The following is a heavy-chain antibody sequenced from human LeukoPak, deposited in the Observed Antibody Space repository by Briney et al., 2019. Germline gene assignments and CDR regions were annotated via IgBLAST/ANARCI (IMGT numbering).Heavy chain of an antibody. CDR1: GGSISSSSYY. CDR2: IYYSGST. V-gene: IGHV4-39*01. J-gene: IGHJ2*01. CDR3: ARAYIVVVVAAKPPHWYFDL. Sequence: SETLSLTCTVSGGSISSSSYYWGWIRQPPGKGLEWIGSIYYSGSTYYNPSLKRRVTISVDTSKNQFSLKLSSVTAADTAVYYCARAYIVVVVAAKPPHWYFDLWGQGTLVTVSS. D-gene: IGHD2-15*01.